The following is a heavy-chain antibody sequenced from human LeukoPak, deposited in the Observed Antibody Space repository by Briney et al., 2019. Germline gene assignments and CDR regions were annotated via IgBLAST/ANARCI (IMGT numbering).Heavy chain of an antibody. CDR1: GGSISSSNW. CDR3: ARQGDSGWYYFDY. CDR2: IYHSGST. J-gene: IGHJ4*02. D-gene: IGHD6-19*01. Sequence: PSGTLSLTCAVSGGSISSSNWWSWVRQPPGKGLEGIGEIYHSGSTNYNPSLKSRVTISVDKSKNQFSLKLTSVTAADTAAYYCARQGDSGWYYFDYWGQGTLVTVSS. V-gene: IGHV4-4*02.